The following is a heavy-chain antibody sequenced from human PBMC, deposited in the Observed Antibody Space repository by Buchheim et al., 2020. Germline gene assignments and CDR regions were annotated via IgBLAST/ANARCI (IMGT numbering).Heavy chain of an antibody. V-gene: IGHV4-39*07. Sequence: QLQLQESGPGLVKPSETLSLTCTVSGGSISSSSYYWGWIRQPPGKGLEWIGSIYYSGSTYYNPSLKSRVTISVDTSKNQFSLKLSSVTAADTAVYYCARDRRSYYYDSSGYYYGAPFDYCGQGTL. D-gene: IGHD3-22*01. J-gene: IGHJ4*02. CDR2: IYYSGST. CDR1: GGSISSSSYY. CDR3: ARDRRSYYYDSSGYYYGAPFDY.